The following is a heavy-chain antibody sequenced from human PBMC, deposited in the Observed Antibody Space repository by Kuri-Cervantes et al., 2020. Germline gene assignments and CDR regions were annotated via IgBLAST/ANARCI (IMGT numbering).Heavy chain of an antibody. CDR2: IYYSGST. J-gene: IGHJ4*02. CDR3: ARCVYHDYVWGSYRYTGSEYYFDY. D-gene: IGHD3-16*02. V-gene: IGHV4-61*01. Sequence: GSLRLSCTVSGGSVSSGSYYWSWIRQPPGKGLEWIGYIYYSGSTNYNPSLKSRVTISVDTSKNQFSLKLSSVTAADTAVYYCARCVYHDYVWGSYRYTGSEYYFDYCGQGTLVTVSS. CDR1: GGSVSSGSYY.